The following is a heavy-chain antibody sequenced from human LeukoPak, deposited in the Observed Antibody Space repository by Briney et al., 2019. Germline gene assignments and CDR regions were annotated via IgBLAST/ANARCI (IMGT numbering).Heavy chain of an antibody. Sequence: PSETLSLTYAVSGGSISSSNWWSWVRQPPGKGLEWIGEIYHSGSTNYNPSLKSRVTISVDKSKNQFSLKLSSVTAADTAVYYCARDRYCSGGSCFDYWGQGTLVTVSS. CDR2: IYHSGST. D-gene: IGHD2-15*01. CDR3: ARDRYCSGGSCFDY. V-gene: IGHV4-4*02. CDR1: GGSISSSNW. J-gene: IGHJ4*02.